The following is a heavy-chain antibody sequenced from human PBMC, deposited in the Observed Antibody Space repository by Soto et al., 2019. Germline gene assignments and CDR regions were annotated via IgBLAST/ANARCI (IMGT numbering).Heavy chain of an antibody. D-gene: IGHD6-13*01. CDR2: IYYTGST. CDR1: GGSIRPYY. Sequence: SETLSLTCTVFGGSIRPYYWSWIRQPPGKELEWIGYIYYTGSTNYSPSLKSRVTMSLDTSKNLLSLKLNSVTAADTAVYYCAREGSSYDAFDIWGQGTMVTVSS. CDR3: AREGSSYDAFDI. V-gene: IGHV4-59*12. J-gene: IGHJ3*02.